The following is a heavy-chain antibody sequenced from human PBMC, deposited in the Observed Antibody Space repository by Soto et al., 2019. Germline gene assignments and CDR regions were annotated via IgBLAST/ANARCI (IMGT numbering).Heavy chain of an antibody. Sequence: EVQLLESGGGLVQPGGSLRLSCAASGFTFSSYAMSWVRQAPGKGLEWVSAISGSGGSTYYADSVKGRFTISRDNFKNTLYLQMNSLRAEDTAVYYCAKYYDSSGYRHYYGMDVWGQGTTVTVSS. CDR3: AKYYDSSGYRHYYGMDV. CDR2: ISGSGGST. J-gene: IGHJ6*02. V-gene: IGHV3-23*01. D-gene: IGHD3-22*01. CDR1: GFTFSSYA.